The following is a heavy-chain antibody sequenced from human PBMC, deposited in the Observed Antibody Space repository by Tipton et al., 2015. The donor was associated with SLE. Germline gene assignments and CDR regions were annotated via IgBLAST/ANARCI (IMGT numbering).Heavy chain of an antibody. CDR1: GGSFSGYY. J-gene: IGHJ4*02. D-gene: IGHD6-13*01. Sequence: LRLSCAVYGGSFSGYYWSWIRQPPGKGLEWIGEINHSGSTNYNPSLKSRVTISVDTSKNQFSLKLSSVTAADTAVYYCARSAQQLPLDYWGQGTLVTVSS. V-gene: IGHV4-34*01. CDR3: ARSAQQLPLDY. CDR2: INHSGST.